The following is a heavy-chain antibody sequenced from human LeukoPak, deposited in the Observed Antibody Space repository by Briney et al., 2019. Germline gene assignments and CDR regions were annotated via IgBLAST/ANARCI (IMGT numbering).Heavy chain of an antibody. J-gene: IGHJ1*01. CDR2: ISSSGTDI. Sequence: RGSLRLSCAASGFTFSDYYMSWIRQAPGKGLEWVSFISSSGTDIFYADSMKGRFTISRDNAKNSLYLQMNSLRAEDTAVYYCVRYCSSTSCYIGSGEYFQHWGQGTLVAVSS. D-gene: IGHD2-2*02. V-gene: IGHV3-11*01. CDR1: GFTFSDYY. CDR3: VRYCSSTSCYIGSGEYFQH.